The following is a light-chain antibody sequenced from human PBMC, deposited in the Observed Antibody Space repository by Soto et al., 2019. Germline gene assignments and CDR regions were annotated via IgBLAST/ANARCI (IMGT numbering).Light chain of an antibody. V-gene: IGKV1-9*01. CDR2: EAS. CDR3: QQLNDYPPMFT. Sequence: DIQLTQSPSFLSASVGDRVTITCRASQGIGSYLAWFQQKPGKAPKLLIYEASTLQSGVPSRFSGSESGTEFTLTINSLQPEDFATYYCQQLNDYPPMFTFGPGTKVDIK. CDR1: QGIGSY. J-gene: IGKJ3*01.